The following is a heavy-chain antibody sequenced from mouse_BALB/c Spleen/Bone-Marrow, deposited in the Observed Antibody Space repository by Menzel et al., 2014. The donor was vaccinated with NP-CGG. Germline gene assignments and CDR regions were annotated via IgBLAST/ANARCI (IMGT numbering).Heavy chain of an antibody. D-gene: IGHD4-1*01. V-gene: IGHV14-3*02. CDR2: IDPANGNT. CDR1: GFNIKDTY. Sequence: EVQLQESGAELVKPGASVKLSCTASGFNIKDTYMHWVKQRPEQGLEWIGRIDPANGNTKYDPKFQGKATITADTSSNTASLQLRSLTSEDTAVYYCARWEYYAMDYWGQGPSVTVSS. J-gene: IGHJ4*01. CDR3: ARWEYYAMDY.